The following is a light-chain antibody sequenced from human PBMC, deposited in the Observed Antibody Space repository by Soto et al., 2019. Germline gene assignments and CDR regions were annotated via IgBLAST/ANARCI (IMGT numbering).Light chain of an antibody. Sequence: SPGERATLSCSASQSVSSSYLAWYQQKPGQAPRLLIYGASSRATGIPDRFSGSGSGTDFTLTISRLEPEDFAVYYCQQYGSSPPTFGQGTRLEIK. CDR1: QSVSSSY. V-gene: IGKV3-20*01. CDR3: QQYGSSPPT. J-gene: IGKJ5*01. CDR2: GAS.